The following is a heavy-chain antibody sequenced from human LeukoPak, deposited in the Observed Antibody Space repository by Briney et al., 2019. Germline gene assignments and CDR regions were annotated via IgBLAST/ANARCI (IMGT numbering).Heavy chain of an antibody. Sequence: GGALRLSCAASGFTFSGYTMNWVRQAPGKGLEWVANIKQDGSEKYYVDSVKGRFTISRDNAKNSLYLQMNSLRAEDTAVYYCARDRPVAWGQGTLVTVSS. CDR1: GFTFSGYT. CDR2: IKQDGSEK. V-gene: IGHV3-7*01. J-gene: IGHJ5*02. D-gene: IGHD1-14*01. CDR3: ARDRPVA.